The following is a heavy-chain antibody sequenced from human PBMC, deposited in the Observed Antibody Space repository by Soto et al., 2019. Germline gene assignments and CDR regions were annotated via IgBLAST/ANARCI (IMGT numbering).Heavy chain of an antibody. CDR2: IYYSGST. V-gene: IGHV4-30-4*01. Sequence: SETLSLTCTVSGGSISSGDYYWSGIRRPPGKGLEWIGYIYYSGSTYYNPSLKSRVTISVDTSKNQFSLKLSSVTAADTAVYYCARYCSGGSCYHWFDPWGQGTLVTVSS. J-gene: IGHJ5*02. D-gene: IGHD2-15*01. CDR1: GGSISSGDYY. CDR3: ARYCSGGSCYHWFDP.